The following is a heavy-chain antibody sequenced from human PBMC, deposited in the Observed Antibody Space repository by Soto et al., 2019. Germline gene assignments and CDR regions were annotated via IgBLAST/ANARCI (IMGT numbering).Heavy chain of an antibody. CDR3: ARDGYSYGQYYFDY. Sequence: GGSLRLSCAASGFTFSSYGMHWVRQAPGKGLEWVAVIWYNGSNKYYADSVKGRFTISRDNSKDTLYLLMNSLRAEDTAVYYCARDGYSYGQYYFDYWGQGTLVTVSS. CDR2: IWYNGSNK. V-gene: IGHV3-30*19. D-gene: IGHD5-18*01. J-gene: IGHJ4*02. CDR1: GFTFSSYG.